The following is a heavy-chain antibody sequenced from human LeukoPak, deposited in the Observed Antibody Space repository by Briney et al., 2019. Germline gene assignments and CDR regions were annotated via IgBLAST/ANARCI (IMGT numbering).Heavy chain of an antibody. CDR3: ARGASGITVALFHY. CDR2: TYYRSRWYD. V-gene: IGHV6-1*01. CDR1: GDSVSTNSAT. Sequence: SQTLSLTCAISGDSVSTNSATWYWIRQSPSRGLKWLGRTYYRSRWYDDYAVSVKGRLTINSDTSKNQFSLHLNSVTPEDTAVYYCARGASGITVALFHYWGQGTRVTVSS. D-gene: IGHD6-19*01. J-gene: IGHJ4*02.